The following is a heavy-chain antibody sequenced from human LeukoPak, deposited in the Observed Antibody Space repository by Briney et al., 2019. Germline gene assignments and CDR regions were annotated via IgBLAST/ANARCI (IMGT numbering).Heavy chain of an antibody. V-gene: IGHV4-4*02. CDR3: ARDPLPIPGYCSSTSCYKSYYMDV. D-gene: IGHD2-2*02. CDR1: GGSISSSNW. J-gene: IGHJ6*03. CDR2: IYHSGST. Sequence: SETLSLTCAVSGGSISSSNWWSWVRQPPGKGLEWIGEIYHSGSTNYNPSLKSRVTISVDKSKNQFSLKLTSVTAADTAVYYCARDPLPIPGYCSSTSCYKSYYMDVWGKGTTVTVSS.